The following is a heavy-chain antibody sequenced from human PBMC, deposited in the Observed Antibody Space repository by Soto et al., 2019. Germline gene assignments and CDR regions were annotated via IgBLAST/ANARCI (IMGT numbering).Heavy chain of an antibody. V-gene: IGHV1-18*01. CDR2: INPHNGNT. Sequence: ASVKVSCKASGYTFNTYGISWVRQAPGQGLEWMGWINPHNGNTDLALQFQGRVTLTTDISRSTAYMELRSLRSDDTAVYYCARGLSLDYWGQGTLVTVSS. CDR1: GYTFNTYG. CDR3: ARGLSLDY. J-gene: IGHJ4*02.